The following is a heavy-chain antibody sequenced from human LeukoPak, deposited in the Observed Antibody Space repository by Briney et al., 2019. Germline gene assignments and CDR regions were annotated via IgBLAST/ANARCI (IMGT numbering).Heavy chain of an antibody. D-gene: IGHD4-23*01. J-gene: IGHJ4*02. CDR2: ISSSGSTI. Sequence: GGSLRLSCAASGFTFSSYEMNWVRQAPGKGLVWVSYISSSGSTIYYADSVKGRFTISRDNAKNSLYLQMNSLRAEDTALYYCAKDTRLEVVTPSFDYWGQGTLVTVSS. CDR3: AKDTRLEVVTPSFDY. V-gene: IGHV3-48*03. CDR1: GFTFSSYE.